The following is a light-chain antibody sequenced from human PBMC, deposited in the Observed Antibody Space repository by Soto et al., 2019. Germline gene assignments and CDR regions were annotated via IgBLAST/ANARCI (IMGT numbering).Light chain of an antibody. Sequence: EIVMTQSPATLSVSPGESATLSCRASQSVSSNLAWHKQKPGQAPRILMYDASTRATGISARFSGSGSGTEFTLTISSLQSEDFAVYYCQQYHNWPITFGQGTRLEI. J-gene: IGKJ5*01. CDR3: QQYHNWPIT. CDR1: QSVSSN. V-gene: IGKV3-15*01. CDR2: DAS.